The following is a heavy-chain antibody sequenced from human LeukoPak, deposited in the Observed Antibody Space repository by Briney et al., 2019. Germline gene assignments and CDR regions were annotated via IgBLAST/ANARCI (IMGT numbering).Heavy chain of an antibody. CDR3: AGGYYYGSSGYSFAFDI. D-gene: IGHD3-22*01. V-gene: IGHV3-23*01. CDR2: ISGSGGST. CDR1: GFTFSSYA. Sequence: GGSLRLSCAASGFTFSSYAMSWVRQAPGKGLEWVSAISGSGGSTHYADSVQGRFTISRDNSKDTLYLQMSSLRGEDTAVYYCAGGYYYGSSGYSFAFDIWGQGTMVTVSS. J-gene: IGHJ3*02.